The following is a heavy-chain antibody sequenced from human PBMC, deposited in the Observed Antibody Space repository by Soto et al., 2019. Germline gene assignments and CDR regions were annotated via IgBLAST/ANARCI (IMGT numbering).Heavy chain of an antibody. CDR3: AKDRSGSYNYYYYGMDV. D-gene: IGHD1-26*01. CDR2: ISGSGGST. Sequence: GGSLRLSCAASGFTFSSYAMSWVRQAPGKGLEWVSAISGSGGSTYYADSVKGRFTISRDNSKNTLYLQMNSLRAEDTAVYYCAKDRSGSYNYYYYGMDVWGQGTTVTVSS. V-gene: IGHV3-23*01. J-gene: IGHJ6*02. CDR1: GFTFSSYA.